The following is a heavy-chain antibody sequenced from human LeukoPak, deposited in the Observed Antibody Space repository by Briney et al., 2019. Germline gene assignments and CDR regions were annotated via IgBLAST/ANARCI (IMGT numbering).Heavy chain of an antibody. CDR2: IIPIFGTA. V-gene: IGHV1-69*13. CDR3: ARVGGYCSSTSCYGGDY. Sequence: ASVKVSCKASGGTFSSYAISWVRQAPGQGLEWTGGIIPIFGTANYAQKFQGRVTITADESTSTAYMELSSLRSEDTAVYYCARVGGYCSSTSCYGGDYWGQGTLVTVSS. J-gene: IGHJ4*02. CDR1: GGTFSSYA. D-gene: IGHD2-2*01.